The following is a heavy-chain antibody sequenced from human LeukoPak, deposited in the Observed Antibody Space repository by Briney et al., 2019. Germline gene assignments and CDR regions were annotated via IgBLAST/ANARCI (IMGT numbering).Heavy chain of an antibody. CDR1: GFTFTNYA. V-gene: IGHV3-23*01. D-gene: IGHD3-9*01. J-gene: IGHJ4*02. Sequence: GTSLRLSCVASGFTFTNYAMSWGRQAPGKGLEWVSAITGSDGTSHYADSVKGRFTISRDNSKNTLYLQVNSLRAEDTAVYYCAKWGDYDILTGYYVPDYWGQGTLVTVSS. CDR2: ITGSDGTS. CDR3: AKWGDYDILTGYYVPDY.